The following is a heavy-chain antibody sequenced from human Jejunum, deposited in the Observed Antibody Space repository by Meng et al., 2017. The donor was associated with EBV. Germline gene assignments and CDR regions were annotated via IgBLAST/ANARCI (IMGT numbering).Heavy chain of an antibody. CDR3: ARRGGEGWFDP. Sequence: QLQLQESGPGLVKPSETLSLTCTVSGGSISSSSYHWDWIRQPPGKGLEWIGSIYYSGSTYYNPSLKSRVTISVDTSKNQFSLKLSSVTAADTAVYYCARRGGEGWFDPWGQGTLVTVSS. J-gene: IGHJ5*02. CDR2: IYYSGST. CDR1: GGSISSSSYH. D-gene: IGHD3-10*01. V-gene: IGHV4-39*01.